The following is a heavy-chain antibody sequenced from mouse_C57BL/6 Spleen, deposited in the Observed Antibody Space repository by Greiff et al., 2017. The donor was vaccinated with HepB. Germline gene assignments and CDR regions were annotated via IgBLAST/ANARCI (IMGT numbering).Heavy chain of an antibody. D-gene: IGHD4-1*01. Sequence: EVQLVESGPGMVKPSQSLSLTCTVTGYSITSGYEWHWIRHFPGNKLEWMGYISYSGSTNYNPSLKSRISITHDTSKNHFFLKLNSVTTEDTATYYCARGGPNWDWYFDVWGTGTTVTVSS. CDR3: ARGGPNWDWYFDV. CDR1: GYSITSGYE. CDR2: ISYSGST. V-gene: IGHV3-1*01. J-gene: IGHJ1*03.